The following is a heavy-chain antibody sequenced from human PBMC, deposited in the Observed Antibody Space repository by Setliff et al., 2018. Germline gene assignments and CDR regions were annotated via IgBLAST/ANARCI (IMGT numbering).Heavy chain of an antibody. CDR2: ISSSSSTI. Sequence: PGGSLRLSCAASGFTFSSYSMNWVRQAPGKGLEWVSYISSSSSTIYYADSVKGRFTISRDNAKNSLYLQMNSLRAEDTAVYYCARVDYYYDSSGYRRNDYYFDYWGQGTLVTVS. CDR3: ARVDYYYDSSGYRRNDYYFDY. D-gene: IGHD3-22*01. J-gene: IGHJ4*02. V-gene: IGHV3-48*01. CDR1: GFTFSSYS.